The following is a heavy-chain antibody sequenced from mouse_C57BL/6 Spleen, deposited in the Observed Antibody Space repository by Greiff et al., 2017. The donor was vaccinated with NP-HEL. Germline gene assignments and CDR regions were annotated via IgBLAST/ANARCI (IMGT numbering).Heavy chain of an antibody. J-gene: IGHJ2*01. V-gene: IGHV2-3*01. D-gene: IGHD2-12*01. CDR3: AKGLRPYYFDY. Sequence: VKLMESGPGLVAPSQSLSITCTVSGFSLTGYGVSWVRQPPGKGLEWLGVIWGDGSTNYHSALISRLSISKDNSKSQVFLKLNSLQTYDTATYYCAKGLRPYYFDYWGQGTTLTVSS. CDR1: GFSLTGYG. CDR2: IWGDGST.